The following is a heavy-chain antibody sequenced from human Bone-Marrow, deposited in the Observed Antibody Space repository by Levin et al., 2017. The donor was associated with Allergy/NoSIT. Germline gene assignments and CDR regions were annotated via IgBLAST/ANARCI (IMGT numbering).Heavy chain of an antibody. CDR3: ARIRITVAGWFDS. CDR2: IFSHDAK. Sequence: KVSGPTLVKPTETLTLTCTVSGFSLDNVRMGVGWIRQPPGKALEWLGNIFSHDAKTYSTSLKTRLTISRDTSKSQVVLTMTNVDPADTATYFCARIRITVAGWFDSWGQGTLVIVSS. CDR1: GFSLDNVRMG. D-gene: IGHD6-19*01. V-gene: IGHV2-26*01. J-gene: IGHJ5*01.